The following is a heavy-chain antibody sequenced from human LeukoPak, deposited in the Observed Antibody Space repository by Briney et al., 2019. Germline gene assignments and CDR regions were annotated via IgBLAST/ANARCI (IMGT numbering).Heavy chain of an antibody. CDR3: ARAMDV. J-gene: IGHJ6*02. V-gene: IGHV3-7*04. CDR2: IKQDGSEK. CDR1: GFTFNGYS. Sequence: GGSLRLSCAASGFTFNGYSMNWVRQAPGKGLEWVANIKQDGSEKYYVDSVKGRFTISRDNAKNSLYLQMNTLRAEDTAVYYCARAMDVWGQGTTVTVSS.